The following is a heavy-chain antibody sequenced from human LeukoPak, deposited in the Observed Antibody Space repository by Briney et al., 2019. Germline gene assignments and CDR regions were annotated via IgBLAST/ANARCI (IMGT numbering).Heavy chain of an antibody. CDR3: ARRDFWSGSDAFDI. D-gene: IGHD3-3*01. J-gene: IGHJ3*02. CDR1: GGSISSSY. CDR2: ISYIGST. Sequence: SETLSLTCTVSGGSISSSYWSWIRQPPGKGLEWIGYISYIGSTNYNPSLKSRVTISVDTSKNQFSLKLSSVTAADTAVYYCARRDFWSGSDAFDIWGQGTMVTVSS. V-gene: IGHV4-59*12.